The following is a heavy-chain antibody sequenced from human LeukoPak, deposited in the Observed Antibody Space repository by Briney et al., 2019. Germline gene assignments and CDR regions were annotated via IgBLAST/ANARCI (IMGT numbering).Heavy chain of an antibody. Sequence: SETLSLTCTVSGGSITSSSYYWGWIRQPPGKGLEWIGSIYYSGSTYYNPSLKSRVTISVDTSKNQFSLKLSSVTAADTAVYYCTRHLETPTYYFDYWGQGTLVTVSS. CDR1: GGSITSSSYY. CDR3: TRHLETPTYYFDY. V-gene: IGHV4-39*01. CDR2: IYYSGST. J-gene: IGHJ4*02.